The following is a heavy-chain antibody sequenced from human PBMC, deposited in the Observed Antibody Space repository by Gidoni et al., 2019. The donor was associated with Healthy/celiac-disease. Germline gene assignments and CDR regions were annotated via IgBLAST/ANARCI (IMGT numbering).Heavy chain of an antibody. V-gene: IGHV3-21*01. CDR2: ISSSSSYI. CDR1: GFTFRSYS. D-gene: IGHD3-3*01. Sequence: EVQLVESGGGLVKPGGSLRLSCAASGFTFRSYSMNWVRQAPGKGLEWVSSISSSSSYIYYADSVKGRFTISRDNAKNSLYLQMNSLRAEDTAVYYCARDNGRGYDFWSGYLYYYYGMDVWGQGTTVTVSS. CDR3: ARDNGRGYDFWSGYLYYYYGMDV. J-gene: IGHJ6*02.